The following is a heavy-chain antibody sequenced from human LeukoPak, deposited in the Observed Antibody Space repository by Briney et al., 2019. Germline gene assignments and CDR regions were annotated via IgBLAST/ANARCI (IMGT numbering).Heavy chain of an antibody. CDR1: GSSISSYY. D-gene: IGHD6-13*01. V-gene: IGHV4-59*01. Sequence: SETLSLTCTVSGSSISSYYWSWIRQPPGKGREWSGYIYYSGSTNYNPSLKSRVTISVDTSKNQFSLKLSSVTAADTAVYYCARDRGAAAGYYFDYWGQGTLVTVSA. CDR2: IYYSGST. J-gene: IGHJ4*02. CDR3: ARDRGAAAGYYFDY.